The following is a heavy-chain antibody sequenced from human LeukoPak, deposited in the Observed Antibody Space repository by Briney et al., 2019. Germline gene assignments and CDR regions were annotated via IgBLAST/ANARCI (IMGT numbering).Heavy chain of an antibody. CDR3: ARDSYSSSYNYGMDV. CDR1: GFTFSSYA. Sequence: PGGSLRLSCAASGFTFSSYAMSWVRQAPGKGLEWVSAISGSGGSTYYADSVKGRFTISRDNSKNTLYLQMNSLRAEDTAVYYCARDSYSSSYNYGMDVWGQGTTVTVSS. J-gene: IGHJ6*02. CDR2: ISGSGGST. D-gene: IGHD6-6*01. V-gene: IGHV3-23*01.